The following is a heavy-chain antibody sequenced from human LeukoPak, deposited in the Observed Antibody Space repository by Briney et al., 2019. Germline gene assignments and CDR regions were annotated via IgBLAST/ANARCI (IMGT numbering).Heavy chain of an antibody. J-gene: IGHJ3*02. Sequence: GSLRLSCTASGFTFGDYAMSWVRQAPGKGLEWIGQIHYTGRTNYNPSLKSRLTISLDTSRNQFSLKLTSVTAADTALYYCAREGAFDTWGQGTMVTVSS. V-gene: IGHV4-59*01. CDR3: AREGAFDT. CDR1: GFTFGDYA. CDR2: IHYTGRT.